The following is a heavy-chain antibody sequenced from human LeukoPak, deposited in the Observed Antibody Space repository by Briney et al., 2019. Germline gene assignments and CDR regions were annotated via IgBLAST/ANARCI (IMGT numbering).Heavy chain of an antibody. CDR1: GGSISSYY. CDR3: ARQHIVVVTASESWFDP. Sequence: SETLSLTCTVSGGSISSYYWSWIRQPPGKGLEWIWYIYYSGSTNYNPSLKSRFTISVDTSKNPFSLPLNSVTAADTAVYYCARQHIVVVTASESWFDPWGQGTLVTVSS. V-gene: IGHV4-59*08. CDR2: IYYSGST. D-gene: IGHD2-21*02. J-gene: IGHJ5*02.